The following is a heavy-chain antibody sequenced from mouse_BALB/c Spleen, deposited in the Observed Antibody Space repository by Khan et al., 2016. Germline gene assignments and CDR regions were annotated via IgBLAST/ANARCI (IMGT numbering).Heavy chain of an antibody. D-gene: IGHD4-1*02. CDR3: ASRNWDVDY. V-gene: IGHV3-2*02. Sequence: EVQLQESGPGLVKPSQSLSLTCTVTGYSITSDYAWNWIRQFPGNKLEWMGYMSYSGSTSYNPSLKSRISITRDTSKNQFFLQLNSVTTEDTATYYCASRNWDVDYWGQGTTLTVSS. CDR2: MSYSGST. CDR1: GYSITSDYA. J-gene: IGHJ2*01.